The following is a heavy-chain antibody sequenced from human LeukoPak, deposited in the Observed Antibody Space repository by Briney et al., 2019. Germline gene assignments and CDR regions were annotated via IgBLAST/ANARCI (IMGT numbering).Heavy chain of an antibody. CDR2: ISSNGGST. J-gene: IGHJ4*02. D-gene: IGHD3-10*01. CDR1: GFTFSSYA. CDR3: ARVGSRRGSYYNGVDY. Sequence: GGSLRLSCAASGFTFSSYAMHWVRQAPGKGLEYVSAISSNGGSTYYANSVKGRFTISRDNSKNTLYLQMGSLRAEDMAVYYCARVGSRRGSYYNGVDYWGQGTLVTVSS. V-gene: IGHV3-64*01.